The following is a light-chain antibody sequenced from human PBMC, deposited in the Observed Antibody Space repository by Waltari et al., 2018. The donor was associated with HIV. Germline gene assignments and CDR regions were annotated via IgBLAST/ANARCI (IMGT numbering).Light chain of an antibody. J-gene: IGLJ1*01. Sequence: QSVLTQPPSVSAAPGQKVAISCSGGNSNLGNNYVSWYQQVPGKAPRLLIYDNEKRPPGSPDRFSASKAGVSATLGITGLQIVDEADYYCGTWDSSLNLYVFGPGTTVAVL. CDR3: GTWDSSLNLYV. CDR1: NSNLGNNY. CDR2: DNE. V-gene: IGLV1-51*01.